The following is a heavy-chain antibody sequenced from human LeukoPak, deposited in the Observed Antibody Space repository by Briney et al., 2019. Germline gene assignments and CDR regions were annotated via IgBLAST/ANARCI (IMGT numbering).Heavy chain of an antibody. CDR3: ARTSSSGYYWYFDL. CDR1: GGSISSSNW. J-gene: IGHJ2*01. Sequence: SGTLSLTCAVSGGSISSSNWWSWVRQPPGKGLEWIGEIYHSGSTNYNPSLKSRVTISVDTSKNQFSLKLSSVTAADTAVYYCARTSSSGYYWYFDLWGRGTLVTVSS. V-gene: IGHV4-4*02. CDR2: IYHSGST. D-gene: IGHD3-22*01.